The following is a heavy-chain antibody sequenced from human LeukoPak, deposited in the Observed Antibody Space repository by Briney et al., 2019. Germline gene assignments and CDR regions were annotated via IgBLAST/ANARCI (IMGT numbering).Heavy chain of an antibody. CDR1: GFTFSSYW. CDR2: INSDGSST. D-gene: IGHD2-15*01. J-gene: IGHJ4*02. V-gene: IGHV3-74*01. CDR3: AREERGYCSGGSCYLSSFDY. Sequence: GGSLRLSCAASGFTFSSYWMHWDRQAPGKGLVWVSRINSDGSSTSYADSVKGRFTISRDNAKNTLYLQMNSLRAEDTAVYYCAREERGYCSGGSCYLSSFDYWGQGTLVTVSS.